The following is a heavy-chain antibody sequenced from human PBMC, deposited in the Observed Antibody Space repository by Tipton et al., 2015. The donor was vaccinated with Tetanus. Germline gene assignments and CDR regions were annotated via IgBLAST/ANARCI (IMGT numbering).Heavy chain of an antibody. J-gene: IGHJ4*02. V-gene: IGHV4-34*01. CDR3: ARARRGYSYDYPFDY. CDR1: GGSFSGYY. CDR2: INHSGST. Sequence: TLSLTCAVYGGSFSGYYWSWIRQPPGKGLEWIGEINHSGSTNYNPSLKSRVTISVDTSKNQFSLKLSSVTAADTAVYYYARARRGYSYDYPFDYWGQGTLVTVSS. D-gene: IGHD5-18*01.